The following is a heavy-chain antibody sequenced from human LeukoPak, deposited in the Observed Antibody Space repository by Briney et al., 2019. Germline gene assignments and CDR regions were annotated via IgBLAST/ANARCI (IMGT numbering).Heavy chain of an antibody. V-gene: IGHV4-34*01. Sequence: KTSETLSLTCAVYGGSFSGYYWSWIRQPPGKGLEWIGYIYYNGSTYYNPSLKSRVTISVDTSKNQFSLKLRSVTAADTAVYYCARTSLGGAWFDPWGQGTLVTVSS. D-gene: IGHD3-10*01. CDR2: IYYNGST. CDR1: GGSFSGYY. J-gene: IGHJ5*02. CDR3: ARTSLGGAWFDP.